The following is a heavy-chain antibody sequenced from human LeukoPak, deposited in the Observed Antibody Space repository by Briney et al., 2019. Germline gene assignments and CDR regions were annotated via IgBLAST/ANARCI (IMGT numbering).Heavy chain of an antibody. CDR1: GFPVSSNF. CDR2: MFSGGST. V-gene: IGHV3-53*05. Sequence: GGSLRLSCAVSGFPVSSNFMGWVRQAPGKGLQSVSIMFSGGSTDYADSVRGRFTISRDNSKNTLYLQMNSLRAEDTAVYYCARDSDHSSSWYRRDYWGQGTLVTVSS. D-gene: IGHD6-13*01. CDR3: ARDSDHSSSWYRRDY. J-gene: IGHJ4*02.